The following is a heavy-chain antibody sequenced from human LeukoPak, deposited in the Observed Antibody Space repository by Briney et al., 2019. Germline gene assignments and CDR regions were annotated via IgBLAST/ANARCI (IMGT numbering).Heavy chain of an antibody. CDR1: GLTFSSYG. Sequence: GGSLRLSCAASGLTFSSYGMHWVRQAPGKGLEWVAVISHEGSNKYYADSVKGRFTISRDNSENMVYLQMNSLRAEDTAVYYCARDGRGGSQDYWGQGTLLTVSS. V-gene: IGHV3-30*03. CDR3: ARDGRGGSQDY. CDR2: ISHEGSNK. D-gene: IGHD1-26*01. J-gene: IGHJ4*02.